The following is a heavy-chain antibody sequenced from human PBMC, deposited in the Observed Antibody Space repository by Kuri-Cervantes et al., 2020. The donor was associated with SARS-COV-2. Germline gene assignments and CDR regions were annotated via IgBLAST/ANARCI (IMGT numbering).Heavy chain of an antibody. V-gene: IGHV1-2*02. CDR2: INPNSGGT. Sequence: ASVKVSCKASGHTFTGYYMHWVRQAPGQGLEWMGWINPNSGGTSYAQKLQGRVTMTTDTSTSTAYMELRSLRSDDTAVYYCARDMGDRLLWFGELLYWGQGTLVTVSS. CDR3: ARDMGDRLLWFGELLY. J-gene: IGHJ4*02. D-gene: IGHD3-10*01. CDR1: GHTFTGYY.